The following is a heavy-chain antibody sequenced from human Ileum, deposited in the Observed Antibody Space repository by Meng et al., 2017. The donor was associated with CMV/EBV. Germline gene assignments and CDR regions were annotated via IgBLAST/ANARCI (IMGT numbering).Heavy chain of an antibody. J-gene: IGHJ4*02. CDR1: GGSTTSGNYY. V-gene: IGHV4-30-4*08. CDR3: VRQVVAASFDY. D-gene: IGHD2-15*01. Sequence: LQAVAPGLVQPSKTLSLTCTVPGGSTTSGNYYWSWICQPPGRGLEWIGYIYYSGSPYYKPSLKSRVTISLDTSKNQFSLNLRSVTATDSAVYYCVRQVVAASFDYWGQGALVTVSS. CDR2: IYYSGSP.